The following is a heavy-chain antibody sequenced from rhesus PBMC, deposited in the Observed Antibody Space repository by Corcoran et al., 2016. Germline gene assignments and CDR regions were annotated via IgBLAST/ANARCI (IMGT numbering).Heavy chain of an antibody. CDR1: GSSISSGYY. CDR2: ISYSGST. D-gene: IGHD1-1*01. Sequence: QVQLQESGPGLVKPSETLSLTCAVSGSSISSGYYWSWIRQPPAKGLEWNGYISYSGSTSYNPSLKSRVTISRDTSKNQFSLKLSSVTAADTAVYYCARAFAGTILDYGLDSWGQGVVVTVSS. J-gene: IGHJ6*01. V-gene: IGHV4-122*02. CDR3: ARAFAGTILDYGLDS.